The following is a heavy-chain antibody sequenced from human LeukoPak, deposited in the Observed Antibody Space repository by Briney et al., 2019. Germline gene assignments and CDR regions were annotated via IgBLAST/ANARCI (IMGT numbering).Heavy chain of an antibody. CDR3: ARDDGRFGGYVRWFDP. V-gene: IGHV4-34*01. CDR1: GGSFSGYY. D-gene: IGHD5-12*01. CDR2: INHSGST. Sequence: SETLSLTCAVYGGSFSGYYWSWIRQPPGKGLEWIGEINHSGSTNYNPSLKSRVTISVDTSKNQFSLKLSSVTAADTAVYYCARDDGRFGGYVRWFDPWGQGTLVTVSS. J-gene: IGHJ5*02.